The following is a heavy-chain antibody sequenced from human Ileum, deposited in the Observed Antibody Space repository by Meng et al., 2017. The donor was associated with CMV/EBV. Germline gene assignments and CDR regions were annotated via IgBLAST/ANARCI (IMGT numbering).Heavy chain of an antibody. CDR1: GFTFSDYY. V-gene: IGHV3-11*01. CDR2: ISSSGSTI. Sequence: SQKISCAASGFTFSDYYMSWIRQAPGKGLEWVSYISSSGSTIYYADSVKGRFTISRDNAKNSLYLQMNSLRAEDTAVYYCARGIYYYGMDVWGQGTTVTVSS. J-gene: IGHJ6*02. CDR3: ARGIYYYGMDV.